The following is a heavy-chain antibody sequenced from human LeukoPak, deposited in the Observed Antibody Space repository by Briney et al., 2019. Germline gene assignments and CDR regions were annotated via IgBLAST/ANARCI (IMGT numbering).Heavy chain of an antibody. J-gene: IGHJ4*02. V-gene: IGHV3-48*03. Sequence: PGGSLRLSCVASGLTFSSYEMNWVRQAPGKGLEWLSYISSSGSTIYNADSVKGRFTISRDNAKNSLYLQMNSLRAEDTAVYYCARDHCTSTSCYFAYWGQGTLVTVSS. D-gene: IGHD2-2*01. CDR3: ARDHCTSTSCYFAY. CDR1: GLTFSSYE. CDR2: ISSSGSTI.